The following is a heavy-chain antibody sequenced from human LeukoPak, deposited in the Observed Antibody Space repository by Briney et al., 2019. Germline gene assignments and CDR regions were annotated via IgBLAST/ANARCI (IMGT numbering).Heavy chain of an antibody. J-gene: IGHJ4*02. CDR2: INTNTGNP. Sequence: ASVKVSCKASGYTFISYAMNWVRQAPGQGLEWMGWINTNTGNPTYAQGFTGRFVFSLDTSVSTAYLQISSLKAEDTAVYYCTRGDSSSFRSFDHWGQGTLVIVSS. D-gene: IGHD6-6*01. V-gene: IGHV7-4-1*02. CDR1: GYTFISYA. CDR3: TRGDSSSFRSFDH.